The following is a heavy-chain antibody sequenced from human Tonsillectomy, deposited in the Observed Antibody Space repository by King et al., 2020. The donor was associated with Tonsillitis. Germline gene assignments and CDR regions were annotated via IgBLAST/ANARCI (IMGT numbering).Heavy chain of an antibody. CDR1: GFNFNNAW. CDR3: TTYHHAEAPDLGAFDI. J-gene: IGHJ3*02. D-gene: IGHD1-14*01. V-gene: IGHV3-15*01. Sequence: VQLVESGGGLVKPGGSLRLSCAASGFNFNNAWMSWVRQAPGKGLEWVGRIKSKTDGETTDYAAPVKGRFTISRDDSRNTLYLQMNSLKTEDTAVYYCTTYHHAEAPDLGAFDIWGQGTMVTVSS. CDR2: IKSKTDGETT.